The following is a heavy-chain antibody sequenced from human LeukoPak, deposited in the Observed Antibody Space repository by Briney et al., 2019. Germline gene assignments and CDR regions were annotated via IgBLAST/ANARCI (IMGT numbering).Heavy chain of an antibody. CDR3: AKELFTGWHGWFDP. V-gene: IGHV3-23*01. Sequence: PGGSLRPSCAASGFTFSTYEMNWVRQAPGKGLEWVSGISVSGDSTLYADSVQGRFTISRDNSKNTVYLQMNSLRAEDTATYYCAKELFTGWHGWFDPWGQGTLVTVSS. D-gene: IGHD6-19*01. J-gene: IGHJ5*02. CDR1: GFTFSTYE. CDR2: ISVSGDST.